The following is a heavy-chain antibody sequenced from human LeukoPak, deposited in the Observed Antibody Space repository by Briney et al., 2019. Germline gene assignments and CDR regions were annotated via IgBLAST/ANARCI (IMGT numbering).Heavy chain of an antibody. V-gene: IGHV4-34*01. J-gene: IGHJ4*02. CDR1: GGSFSGYY. Sequence: PSETLSLTCAVYGGSFSGYYWSWIRQPPGKGLEWIGEINHSGSTNYNPSLKSRVTISVDTSKNQFSLKLSSVTAADTAVYYCARFDYGDYPFDYWGQGTLVTVSS. CDR2: INHSGST. D-gene: IGHD4-17*01. CDR3: ARFDYGDYPFDY.